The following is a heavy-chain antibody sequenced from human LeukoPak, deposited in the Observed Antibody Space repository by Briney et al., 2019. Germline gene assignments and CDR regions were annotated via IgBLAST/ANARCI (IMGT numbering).Heavy chain of an antibody. CDR3: ARDQDGMDV. CDR2: ISYDGSNK. V-gene: IGHV3-30-3*01. J-gene: IGHJ6*01. Sequence: PGRSLRLSCAASGFTFSSYAMPWVRQAPGKGLEWVAVISYDGSNKYYADSVKGRFTISRDNSKNTLYLQMTTRRAEATAVYYFARDQDGMDVWGQGATVTVSS. CDR1: GFTFSSYA.